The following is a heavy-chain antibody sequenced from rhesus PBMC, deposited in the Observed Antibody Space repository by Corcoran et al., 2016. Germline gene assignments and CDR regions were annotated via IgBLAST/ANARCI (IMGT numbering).Heavy chain of an antibody. V-gene: IGHV4-122*02. CDR2: ITYSGST. D-gene: IGHD4-23*01. J-gene: IGHJ1*01. CDR3: AREYPVTTRFEF. Sequence: QVQLQESGPGLVKPSETLSLTCAVSGGSISSGYHYWSWFRQPPGKELEWIGYITYSGSTSYNPSLKSRVTISKYTSKNQFSLKLSSVTAADTAVYYCAREYPVTTRFEFWGQGALVTVSS. CDR1: GGSISSGYHY.